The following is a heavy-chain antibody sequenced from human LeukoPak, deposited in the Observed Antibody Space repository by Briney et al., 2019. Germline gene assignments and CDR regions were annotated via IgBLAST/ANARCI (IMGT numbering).Heavy chain of an antibody. V-gene: IGHV1-69*13. CDR2: IIPIFGTA. CDR1: GGTFSSYA. Sequence: SVKVSCKASGGTFSSYAISWVRQAPGQGLEWMGGIIPIFGTANYAQKFQGRVTITADESASTAYMDLSSLRSEDTAVYYCAREIDRDGYNRFFDYWGQGTLVTVSS. CDR3: AREIDRDGYNRFFDY. D-gene: IGHD5-24*01. J-gene: IGHJ4*02.